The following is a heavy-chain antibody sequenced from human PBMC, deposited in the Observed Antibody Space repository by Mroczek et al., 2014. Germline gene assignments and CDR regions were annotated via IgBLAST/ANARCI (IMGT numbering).Heavy chain of an antibody. CDR1: WLHQQWWLL. CDR2: SITWEH. V-gene: IGHV4-31*03. D-gene: IGHD2-2*01. J-gene: IGHJ3*02. CDR3: ARDVGDIVVVPAAIGPFDI. Sequence: QVQLQESGPRTGEAFTRPCPSPALSLWLHQQWWLLLELDPPAPREGPGVGLGTSITWEHLLQPSLKSRVTISVDTSKNQFSLKLSSVTAADTAVYYCARDVGDIVVVPAAIGPFDIWGQGTMVTVSS.